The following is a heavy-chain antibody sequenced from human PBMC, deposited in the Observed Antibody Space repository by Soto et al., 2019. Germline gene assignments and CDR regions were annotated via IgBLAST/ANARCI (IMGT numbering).Heavy chain of an antibody. Sequence: PSQTLSLTCAISGDSVSSNIAAWNWIRQSPSRGLEWLGRTYYRSKWYNDYAVSVKSRITINPDTSKNQFSLQLNSVTPEDTAVYYCARGGGSSWYSGWHVYWGQGTLVTVSS. V-gene: IGHV6-1*01. CDR3: ARGGGSSWYSGWHVY. CDR1: GDSVSSNIAA. D-gene: IGHD6-13*01. J-gene: IGHJ4*02. CDR2: TYYRSKWYN.